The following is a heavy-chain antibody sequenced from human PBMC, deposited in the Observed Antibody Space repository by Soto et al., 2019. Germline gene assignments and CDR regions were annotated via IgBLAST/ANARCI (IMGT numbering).Heavy chain of an antibody. CDR3: ARDRHNNFFDP. CDR2: IHYNGNT. CDR1: GDSISASS. D-gene: IGHD6-6*01. V-gene: IGHV4-59*01. Sequence: SETLSLTCTVSGDSISASSWSWVRQPPGKGLEWIGNIHYNGNTKYNPSLKSRVTMSVDTSKNQFSLKLISVTAADTAIYYCARDRHNNFFDPWGQGTLVTVSS. J-gene: IGHJ5*02.